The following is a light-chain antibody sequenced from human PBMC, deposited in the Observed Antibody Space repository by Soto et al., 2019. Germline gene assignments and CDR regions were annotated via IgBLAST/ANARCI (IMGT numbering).Light chain of an antibody. CDR1: SGDIGGYDY. CDR2: EVT. J-gene: IGLJ2*01. V-gene: IGLV2-8*01. CDR3: QSYDSSLSGVV. Sequence: QSALTQPPSASGSPGQSVTISCTGTSGDIGGYDYVSWYQQHPGKAPKLMIYEVTKRPLGVPDRFSGSKSGNTASLTVSGLQAEDEADYYCQSYDSSLSGVVFGGGTKLTVL.